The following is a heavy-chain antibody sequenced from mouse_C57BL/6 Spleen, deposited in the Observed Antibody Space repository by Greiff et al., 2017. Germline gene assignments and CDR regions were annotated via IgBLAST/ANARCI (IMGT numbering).Heavy chain of an antibody. Sequence: QVQLQQSGAELVKPGASVKISCKASGYAFSSYWMNWVKQRPGKGLEWIGQIYPGDGDTNYNGKFKGKATLTADKSSSTAYMQLSSLTSEDSAVYFCARGGIYDGYPYYFDYWGQGTTLTVSS. D-gene: IGHD2-3*01. CDR3: ARGGIYDGYPYYFDY. CDR1: GYAFSSYW. J-gene: IGHJ2*01. CDR2: IYPGDGDT. V-gene: IGHV1-80*01.